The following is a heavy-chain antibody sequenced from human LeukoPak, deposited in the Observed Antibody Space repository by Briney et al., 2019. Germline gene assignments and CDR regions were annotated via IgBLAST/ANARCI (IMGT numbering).Heavy chain of an antibody. CDR2: IYPGDSDT. V-gene: IGHV5-51*01. Sequence: GESLKISCKGSGYLFTSYWIGWVRQLPGKGLEWMGIIYPGDSDTRYSPSFQGQVTISADKSISTAYLQWSSLKASDTAMYYCASPREGSSSWEDAFDIWGQGTMVTVSS. CDR1: GYLFTSYW. D-gene: IGHD6-13*01. J-gene: IGHJ3*02. CDR3: ASPREGSSSWEDAFDI.